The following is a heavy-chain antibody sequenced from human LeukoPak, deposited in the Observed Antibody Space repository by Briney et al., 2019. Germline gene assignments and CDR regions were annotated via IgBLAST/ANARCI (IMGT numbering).Heavy chain of an antibody. CDR3: AKPAISSRGWYYDY. CDR1: GFTFSNYA. J-gene: IGHJ4*02. Sequence: GGSLRLSCAASGFTFSNYAMSWVRQAPGKGLEWVSAINDSGGSTYYADSVKGRFTISRDNSKNTLYPQMNSLRAENTAVYYCAKPAISSRGWYYDYWGQGTLVTVSS. CDR2: INDSGGST. D-gene: IGHD6-19*01. V-gene: IGHV3-23*01.